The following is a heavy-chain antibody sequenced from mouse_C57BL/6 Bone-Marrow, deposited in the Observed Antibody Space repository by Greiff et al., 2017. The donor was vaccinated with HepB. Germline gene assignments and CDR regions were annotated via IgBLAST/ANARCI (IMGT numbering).Heavy chain of an antibody. CDR2: IDPSDSYT. Sequence: VQLQQPGAELVMPGASVKLSCKASGYTFTSYWMHWVKQRPGQGLEWIGEIDPSDSYTNYNQKFKGKSTLTVDKSSSTAYMQLSSLTSEDSAVYYCARELPYYYGSSYDDAMDYWGQGTSVTVSS. D-gene: IGHD1-1*01. CDR1: GYTFTSYW. V-gene: IGHV1-69*01. J-gene: IGHJ4*01. CDR3: ARELPYYYGSSYDDAMDY.